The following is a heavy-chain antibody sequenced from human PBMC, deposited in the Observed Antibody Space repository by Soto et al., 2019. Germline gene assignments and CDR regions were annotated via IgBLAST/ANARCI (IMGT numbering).Heavy chain of an antibody. CDR1: GFTFSDYY. V-gene: IGHV3-11*05. J-gene: IGHJ4*02. CDR2: ISSSSSYT. D-gene: IGHD5-12*01. Sequence: PGGSLRLSCAASGFTFSDYYMSWIRQAPGKGLEWVSYISSSSSYTNYADSVKGRFTISRDNAKNSLYLQMNSLRAEGTAVYYCARERNGYNSIFDNWGQGTLVTASS. CDR3: ARERNGYNSIFDN.